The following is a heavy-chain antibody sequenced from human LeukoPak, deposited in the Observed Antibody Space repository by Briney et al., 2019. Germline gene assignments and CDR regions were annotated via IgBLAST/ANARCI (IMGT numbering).Heavy chain of an antibody. CDR3: ARAHTTGWSGDY. J-gene: IGHJ4*02. CDR2: IYPGDSDT. D-gene: IGHD6-19*01. CDR1: GSIFTGYW. V-gene: IGHV5-51*01. Sequence: PGASLKISCKGSGSIFTGYWIIWVRQLPGKGLEWMGIIYPGDSDTRYSPSFQGQVTISADKSISTAYLQLNSLKASDTAFYYCARAHTTGWSGDYWGQGTLATVSS.